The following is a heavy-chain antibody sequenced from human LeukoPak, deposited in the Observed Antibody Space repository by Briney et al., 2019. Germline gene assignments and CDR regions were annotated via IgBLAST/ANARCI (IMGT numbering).Heavy chain of an antibody. J-gene: IGHJ4*02. Sequence: GRSLRLSCAASGFTFDDYAMHWVRQAPGKGLEWVSGISWNSGSIGCADSVKGRFAISRDNAKNSLYLQMNSLRAEDTALYYCAKDEDYDFWSGYYTFDYWGQGTLVTVSS. V-gene: IGHV3-9*01. D-gene: IGHD3-3*01. CDR2: ISWNSGSI. CDR3: AKDEDYDFWSGYYTFDY. CDR1: GFTFDDYA.